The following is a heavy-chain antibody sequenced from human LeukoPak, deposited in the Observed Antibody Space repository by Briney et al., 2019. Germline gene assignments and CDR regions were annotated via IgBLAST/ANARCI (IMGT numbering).Heavy chain of an antibody. CDR3: ARVDTAMGDAFDI. V-gene: IGHV4-30-2*01. D-gene: IGHD5-18*01. CDR2: IYHSGST. J-gene: IGHJ3*02. Sequence: SETLSLTCAVSGGSISSGGYSWSWIRQPPGKGLEWIGYIYHSGSTYYNPSLKSRVTISVNGSKNQFSLKLSSVTAADTAVYYCARVDTAMGDAFDIWGQVTMVTVSS. CDR1: GGSISSGGYS.